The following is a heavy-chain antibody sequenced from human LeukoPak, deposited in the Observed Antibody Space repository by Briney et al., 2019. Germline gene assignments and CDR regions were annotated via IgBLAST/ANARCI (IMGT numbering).Heavy chain of an antibody. CDR1: GFTFSNYW. CDR2: IKFDGSEK. V-gene: IGHV3-7*01. Sequence: PGGSLRLSCAASGFTFSNYWMTWVRQAPGKGLEWVASIKFDGSEKYYVDPVKGRFTISRDNAKNSLYLQMNSLRAEDTALYYCARDHTDPGLFFDSWGQGTLVTVSS. CDR3: ARDHTDPGLFFDS. D-gene: IGHD2-21*01. J-gene: IGHJ4*02.